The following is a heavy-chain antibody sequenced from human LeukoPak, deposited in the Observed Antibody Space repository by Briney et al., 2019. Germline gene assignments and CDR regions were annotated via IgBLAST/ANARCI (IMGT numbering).Heavy chain of an antibody. V-gene: IGHV3-48*02. CDR3: AREDYGDYEGNFDY. CDR2: ISTSSGTT. Sequence: PGGSLRLSCAASGFTFSSYIMNWVRQAPGKGPEWVSYISTSSGTTFYADSVKGRFTISRDNAKNSLYLQMNSLRDEDTAVYYCAREDYGDYEGNFDYWGQGTLVSVFS. CDR1: GFTFSSYI. J-gene: IGHJ4*02. D-gene: IGHD4-17*01.